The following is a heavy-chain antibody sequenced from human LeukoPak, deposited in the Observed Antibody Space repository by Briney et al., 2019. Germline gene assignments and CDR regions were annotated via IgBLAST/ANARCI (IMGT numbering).Heavy chain of an antibody. CDR1: GGSISPYY. J-gene: IGHJ4*02. D-gene: IGHD5-18*01. CDR3: ARIAPYKYGYVDS. CDR2: IYYIGNT. Sequence: SETLSLTCTVSGGSISPYYWCWIRQPPGKGLEWVGYIYYIGNTNYNPTLKSRVTISLDTSKNQFSLKLSSVTAADTAVYYCARIAPYKYGYVDSWGQGTLVTVSS. V-gene: IGHV4-59*01.